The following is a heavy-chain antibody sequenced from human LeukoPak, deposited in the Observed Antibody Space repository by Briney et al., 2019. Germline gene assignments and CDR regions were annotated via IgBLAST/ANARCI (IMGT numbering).Heavy chain of an antibody. CDR3: AREEWLPILGH. CDR1: GFTFSSYS. J-gene: IGHJ4*02. V-gene: IGHV3-48*01. CDR2: ISSSRSTI. D-gene: IGHD3-3*01. Sequence: GGSLRLSCAASGFTFSSYSMNWVRQAPGKGLEWVSYISSSRSTIYYADSVKGRFTISRDNAKNSLYLQMNSLRPEDTAVYYCAREEWLPILGHWGQGTLVTVSS.